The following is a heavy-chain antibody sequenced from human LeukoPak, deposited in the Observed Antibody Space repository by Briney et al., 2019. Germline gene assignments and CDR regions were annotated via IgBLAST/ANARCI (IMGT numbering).Heavy chain of an antibody. CDR2: IYSGGST. CDR1: GFTASSNY. Sequence: GGSLRLSCAASGFTASSNYMSWVRQAPGKGLEWVSVIYSGGSTYYADSVKGRFTISRDNSKNTLYLQMNSLRAEDTAVYYCAREGSSGPFNRFDPWGQGTLVTVSS. V-gene: IGHV3-53*01. J-gene: IGHJ5*02. CDR3: AREGSSGPFNRFDP. D-gene: IGHD6-19*01.